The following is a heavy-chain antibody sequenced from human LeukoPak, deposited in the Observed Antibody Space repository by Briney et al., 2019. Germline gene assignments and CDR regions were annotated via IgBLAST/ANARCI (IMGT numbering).Heavy chain of an antibody. CDR2: INPNSGGT. CDR1: GYTFTGYY. D-gene: IGHD6-6*01. V-gene: IGHV1-2*02. Sequence: ASVKVSCKASGYTFTGYYMHWVRQAPGQGLEWMGWINPNSGGTNYAQKFQGRVTMTRDTSISTAYMELSRLRSDDTAVYYCARGRGLWRSSSIQVYYYMDVWGKGTTVTVSS. J-gene: IGHJ6*03. CDR3: ARGRGLWRSSSIQVYYYMDV.